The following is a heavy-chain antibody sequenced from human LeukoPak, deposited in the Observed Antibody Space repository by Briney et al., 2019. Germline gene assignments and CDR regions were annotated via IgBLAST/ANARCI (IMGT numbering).Heavy chain of an antibody. CDR2: ISYDGSNK. V-gene: IGHV3-30-3*01. Sequence: GGSLRLSCAASGFTFSSYAMHWVRQAPGKGLEWVAVISYDGSNKYYADSVKGRFTISRDNSKNTLYLQMNSLRAEDTAVYYCARAMSTDNYYYYGMDVWGQGTTVTVSS. CDR1: GFTFSSYA. D-gene: IGHD5-12*01. J-gene: IGHJ6*02. CDR3: ARAMSTDNYYYYGMDV.